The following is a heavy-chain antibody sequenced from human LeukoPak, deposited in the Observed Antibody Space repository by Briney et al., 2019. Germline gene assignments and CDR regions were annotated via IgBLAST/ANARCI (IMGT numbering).Heavy chain of an antibody. CDR2: IYYSGST. Sequence: PSETLSLTFTVSGGSIRSYYWSWIRQPPGKGLGWIGDIYYSGSTNYNPSLKSRVTISVDKSKTQFSLKLSCVPAADTAVYYCAREARPGYSYGTLDYWGEGTLVTVSS. V-gene: IGHV4-59*01. CDR3: AREARPGYSYGTLDY. J-gene: IGHJ4*02. CDR1: GGSIRSYY. D-gene: IGHD5-18*01.